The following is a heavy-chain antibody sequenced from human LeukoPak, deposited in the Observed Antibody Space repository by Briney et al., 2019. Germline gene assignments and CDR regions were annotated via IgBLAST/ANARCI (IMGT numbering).Heavy chain of an antibody. D-gene: IGHD3-9*01. CDR3: ARLDILTGYYIEYNWFDP. Sequence: SETLSLTCAVYGGSFSGYYWSWIRQPPGKGLEWIGEINHSGSTNYNPSLKSRVTISVDTSKNQFSLKLSSVTAADTAVYYCARLDILTGYYIEYNWFDPWGQGTLVTVSS. J-gene: IGHJ5*02. CDR2: INHSGST. V-gene: IGHV4-34*01. CDR1: GGSFSGYY.